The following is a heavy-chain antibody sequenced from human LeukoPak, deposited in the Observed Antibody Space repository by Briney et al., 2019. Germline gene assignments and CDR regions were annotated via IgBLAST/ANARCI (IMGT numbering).Heavy chain of an antibody. V-gene: IGHV3-21*01. Sequence: GGSLRLSCAASGFTFSSYSMNWVRQAPGKGLEWVSSISSSSSYIYYADSVKGRFTISRDNAKNSLYLQMNSLRAEDTAVYYCARDQSVRRSDYGYNWFDPWGQGTLVTVSS. CDR3: ARDQSVRRSDYGYNWFDP. J-gene: IGHJ5*02. CDR2: ISSSSSYI. CDR1: GFTFSSYS. D-gene: IGHD4-17*01.